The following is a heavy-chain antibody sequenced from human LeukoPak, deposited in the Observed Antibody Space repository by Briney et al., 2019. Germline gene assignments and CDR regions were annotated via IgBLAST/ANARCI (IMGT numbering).Heavy chain of an antibody. CDR2: XRSKNXXT. V-gene: IGHV3-21*01. CDR1: EFTFSTYG. Sequence: GGSXRLSCAASEFTFSTYGXXXXXQAXXXXXXXXXXXRSKNXXTFYADSXKXXXXXXRDNAKNSLSLQMNSLRVEDTAVYYCVRGLGGLAASGYYFDSWGQGILVTVSS. J-gene: IGHJ4*02. CDR3: VRGLGGLAASGYYFDS. D-gene: IGHD6-13*01.